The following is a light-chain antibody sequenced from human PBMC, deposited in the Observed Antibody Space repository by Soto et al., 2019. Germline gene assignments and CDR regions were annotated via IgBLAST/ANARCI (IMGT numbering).Light chain of an antibody. J-gene: IGLJ2*01. V-gene: IGLV2-14*01. CDR1: SSDIGGYTL. CDR3: SSYTRSNTWV. CDR2: EVS. Sequence: QSALTQPASVSESPGQSTTISCTGTSSDIGGYTLVSWYQQHPGKAPKLLIYEVSSRPSGISNRFSGSKFANTASLTISGLQAEDEADYYCSSYTRSNTWVFGGGTQLTVL.